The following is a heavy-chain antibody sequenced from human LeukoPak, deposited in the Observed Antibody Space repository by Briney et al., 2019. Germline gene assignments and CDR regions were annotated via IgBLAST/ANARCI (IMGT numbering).Heavy chain of an antibody. CDR1: GFSLSSSW. D-gene: IGHD4-23*01. CDR2: ISSDGSTT. CDR3: ARDLAVAYFDY. V-gene: IGHV3-74*01. Sequence: GGSLRLSCAASGFSLSSSWLHWVRQAPGKGLVWVSRISSDGSTTNYADSVKGRFTISRDNAKNTLYLQMDSLRAEDTAVYYCARDLAVAYFDYWGQGTLVTVSS. J-gene: IGHJ4*02.